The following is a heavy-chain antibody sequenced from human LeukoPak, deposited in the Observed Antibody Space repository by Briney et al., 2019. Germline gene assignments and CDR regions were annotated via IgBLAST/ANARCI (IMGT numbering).Heavy chain of an antibody. D-gene: IGHD5-24*01. CDR2: IYYSGST. Sequence: SETLSLTCTVSGGSISSSSYYWGWIRQPPGKGLEWIGSIYYSGSTNYNPSLKSRVTISVDTSKNQFSLKLSSVTAADTAVYYCAARDGYNLVYWGQGTLVTVSS. J-gene: IGHJ4*02. CDR3: AARDGYNLVY. CDR1: GGSISSSSYY. V-gene: IGHV4-39*07.